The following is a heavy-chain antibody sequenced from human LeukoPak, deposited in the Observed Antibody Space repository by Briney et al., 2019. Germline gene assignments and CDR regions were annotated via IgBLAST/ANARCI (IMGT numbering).Heavy chain of an antibody. V-gene: IGHV3-23*01. D-gene: IGHD5-12*01. CDR3: AKGGYTSHYDY. Sequence: GGSLRLSCAASGFTFSSYAVTWVGQARGKGLQWVSTIRATAGTTYYADSVQGRFTISRDNSKNTVFLQMNSLRAEDTAVYYCAKGGYTSHYDYWGQGALVTVSS. CDR1: GFTFSSYA. CDR2: IRATAGTT. J-gene: IGHJ4*02.